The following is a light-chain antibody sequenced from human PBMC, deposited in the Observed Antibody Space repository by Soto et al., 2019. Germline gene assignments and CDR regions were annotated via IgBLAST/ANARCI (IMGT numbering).Light chain of an antibody. V-gene: IGKV3-20*01. CDR2: GAS. J-gene: IGKJ1*01. Sequence: EIVLTQSPGTLSLSPGERATLSCRVSQSVSSSYLAWYQQKPGQAPRLPIYGASSRATGIPDRFSGSGSGTDFTLTISRLEPEDFAVYYCQQYGSSLWTFGQGTKVEIK. CDR3: QQYGSSLWT. CDR1: QSVSSSY.